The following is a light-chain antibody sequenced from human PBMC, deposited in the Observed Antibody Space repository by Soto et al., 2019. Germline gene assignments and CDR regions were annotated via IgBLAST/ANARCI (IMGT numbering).Light chain of an antibody. Sequence: QSVLTQPPSVSGAPGQRVTISCTGSSSNIGAGYDVHWYQQLPGTAPKLLIYGNSNRPSGVPDRFPGSKSGTSASLAITGLQAEDEADYYCQSYDSSLSGSRVVFGGGTQLTVL. CDR3: QSYDSSLSGSRVV. CDR2: GNS. J-gene: IGLJ2*01. V-gene: IGLV1-40*01. CDR1: SSNIGAGYD.